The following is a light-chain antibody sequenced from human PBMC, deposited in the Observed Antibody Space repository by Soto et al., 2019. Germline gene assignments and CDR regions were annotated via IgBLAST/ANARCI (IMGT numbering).Light chain of an antibody. V-gene: IGLV1-44*01. J-gene: IGLJ3*02. CDR1: SSNIGDNT. Sequence: QSVLTQPPSASATPGQRVTISCSGSSSNIGDNTVNWYQQLPGTAPKLLIYSNNQRPSGVPDRFSGSKSGTSGSLAISGLQSEDEADYHCAAWDDSLHGWVFGGGTKLTVL. CDR2: SNN. CDR3: AAWDDSLHGWV.